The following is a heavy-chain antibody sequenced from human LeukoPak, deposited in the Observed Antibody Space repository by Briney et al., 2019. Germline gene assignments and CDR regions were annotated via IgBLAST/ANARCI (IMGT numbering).Heavy chain of an antibody. CDR3: ARGGDYIWGTYRPIDY. CDR1: GFTFSSYA. Sequence: GRSLRLPCAASGFTFSSYAMHWGRQAPGKGLEWVAVISYDGSNKYYADSVKGRFTISRDNSKNTLYLQMNSLRAEDTAVYYCARGGDYIWGTYRPIDYWGQGALVTVSA. D-gene: IGHD3-16*02. V-gene: IGHV3-30*04. J-gene: IGHJ4*02. CDR2: ISYDGSNK.